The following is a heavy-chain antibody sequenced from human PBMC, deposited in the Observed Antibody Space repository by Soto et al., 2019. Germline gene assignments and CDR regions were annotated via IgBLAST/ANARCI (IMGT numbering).Heavy chain of an antibody. J-gene: IGHJ4*02. V-gene: IGHV4-34*01. CDR1: GGSFSGYY. CDR2: INHSGST. Sequence: PSETLSLTCAVYGGSFSGYYWSWIRQPPGKGLEWIGEINHSGSTNYNPSLKSRVTISVDTSKNQFSLKLSSVTAADTAVYYCASPELDCTNRVCYLWGQGTLVTVSS. D-gene: IGHD2-8*01. CDR3: ASPELDCTNRVCYL.